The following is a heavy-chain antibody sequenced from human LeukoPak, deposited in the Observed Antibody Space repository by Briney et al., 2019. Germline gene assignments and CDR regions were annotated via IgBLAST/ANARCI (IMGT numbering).Heavy chain of an antibody. J-gene: IGHJ4*02. CDR1: GFTFISYG. CDR2: ISYDGSNK. D-gene: IGHD3-10*01. V-gene: IGHV3-30*18. CDR3: AKDETMVRGVTPGPDY. Sequence: PGGSLRLSCVASGFTFISYGVHWVREALGKGRGWVAVISYDGSNKYYADSVKGGFTISRDNSKNTLYLQMNSLRAEDTAVYYCAKDETMVRGVTPGPDYWGQGTLVTVSS.